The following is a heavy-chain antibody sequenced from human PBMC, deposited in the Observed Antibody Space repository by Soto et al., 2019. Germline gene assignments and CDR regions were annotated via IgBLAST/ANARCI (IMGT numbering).Heavy chain of an antibody. Sequence: GGSLRLSCAASGFTFDDHTMHWVRQAPGKGLEWVSLVTSDGGTAYYADSVTGRFTISRDNSKNSLYLQMNSLRTEDTALYYCAEEQGTTGTTNGFDYWGQGTLVTVSS. V-gene: IGHV3-43*01. CDR1: GFTFDDHT. D-gene: IGHD1-1*01. CDR2: VTSDGGTA. CDR3: AEEQGTTGTTNGFDY. J-gene: IGHJ4*02.